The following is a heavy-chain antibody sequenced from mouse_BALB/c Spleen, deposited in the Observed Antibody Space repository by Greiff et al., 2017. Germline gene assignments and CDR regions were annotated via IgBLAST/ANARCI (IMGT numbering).Heavy chain of an antibody. Sequence: QVQLQQSGAELVRPGTSVKVSCKASGYAFTNYLIEWVKQRPGQGLEWIGVINPGSGGTNYNEKFKGKATLTADKSSSTAYMQLSSLTSDDSAVYFCAREKTGGFAYWGQGTLVTVSA. CDR1: GYAFTNYL. CDR2: INPGSGGT. V-gene: IGHV1-54*01. CDR3: AREKTGGFAY. D-gene: IGHD4-1*01. J-gene: IGHJ3*01.